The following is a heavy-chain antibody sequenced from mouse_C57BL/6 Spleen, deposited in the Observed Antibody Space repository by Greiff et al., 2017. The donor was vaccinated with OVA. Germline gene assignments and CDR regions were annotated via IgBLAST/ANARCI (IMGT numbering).Heavy chain of an antibody. CDR1: GYTFTDYY. CDR2: INPNNGGT. Sequence: VQLQQSGPELVKPGASVKISCKASGYTFTDYYMNWVKQSHGKSLEWIGDINPNNGGTSYNQKFKGKATLTVDKSSSTAYMELRSLTSEDSAVYYCAGGGNAWFAYWGQGTLVTVSA. J-gene: IGHJ3*01. CDR3: AGGGNAWFAY. D-gene: IGHD2-1*01. V-gene: IGHV1-26*01.